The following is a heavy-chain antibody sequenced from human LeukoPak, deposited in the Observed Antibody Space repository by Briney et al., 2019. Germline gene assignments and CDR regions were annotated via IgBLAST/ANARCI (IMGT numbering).Heavy chain of an antibody. CDR3: ATYRQVLLPFES. D-gene: IGHD2-8*02. Sequence: PGGSLRLSCAASGFTFSDYFMSWIRQAPGRGLEWVSYISSSGDSRYYADSVKGRFTISRDNAKNSVFLQMNSLRAEDTAIYYCATYRQVLLPFESWGQGTLVTVSS. J-gene: IGHJ4*02. CDR2: ISSSGDSR. V-gene: IGHV3-11*01. CDR1: GFTFSDYF.